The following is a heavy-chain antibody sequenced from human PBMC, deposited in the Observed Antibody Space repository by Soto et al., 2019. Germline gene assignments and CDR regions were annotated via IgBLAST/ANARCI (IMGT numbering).Heavy chain of an antibody. D-gene: IGHD2-15*01. J-gene: IGHJ5*02. Sequence: PSETLSLTCTVSGGSISSYYWSWIRQPLGKGLEWIGYIYYSGSTNYNPSLKSRVTISVDTSKNQFSLKLSSVTAADTAVYYCARVRLVRKMVVAATPDWWFDPWGQGTLVTVSS. CDR1: GGSISSYY. V-gene: IGHV4-59*01. CDR2: IYYSGST. CDR3: ARVRLVRKMVVAATPDWWFDP.